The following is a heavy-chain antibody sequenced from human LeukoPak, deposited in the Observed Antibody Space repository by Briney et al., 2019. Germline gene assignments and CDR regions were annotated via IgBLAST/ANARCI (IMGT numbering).Heavy chain of an antibody. CDR3: AREYDFWSGTDAFDI. V-gene: IGHV3-21*01. CDR2: ISSSSYI. CDR1: GFTFSSYS. Sequence: EGSLRLSCAASGFTFSSYSMNWVRQAPGKGLEWVSSISSSSYIYYADSVKGRFTISRDNAKNSLYLQMNSLRAEDTAVYYCAREYDFWSGTDAFDIWGQGTMVTVSS. D-gene: IGHD3-3*01. J-gene: IGHJ3*02.